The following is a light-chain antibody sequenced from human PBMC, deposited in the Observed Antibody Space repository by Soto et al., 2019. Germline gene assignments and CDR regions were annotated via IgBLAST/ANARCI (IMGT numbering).Light chain of an antibody. J-gene: IGKJ1*01. V-gene: IGKV1-5*01. CDR2: DVS. Sequence: DIPMTQSPSTLSSSVGDRVTITCRASQSLNGRLAWYQQRPGQAPNLLIYDVSTLETGVPSRFSGTGSETEFTLTISGLQPDDFSTYSCQQYNYYSTLGPGTKVEI. CDR3: QQYNYYST. CDR1: QSLNGR.